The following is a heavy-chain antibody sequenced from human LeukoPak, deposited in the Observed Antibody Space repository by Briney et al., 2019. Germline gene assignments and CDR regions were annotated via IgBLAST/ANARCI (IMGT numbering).Heavy chain of an antibody. CDR1: GFTFSSYA. D-gene: IGHD4-23*01. Sequence: GGSLRLSCAASGFTFSSYAMHWVRQAPGKGLEYVSAISSNGGSTYYANSVKGRFTISRDNSKNTLYLQMGSLRAEDMAVYYCARDVGYGGNIDYWGQGTLVTVSS. V-gene: IGHV3-64*01. CDR3: ARDVGYGGNIDY. J-gene: IGHJ4*02. CDR2: ISSNGGST.